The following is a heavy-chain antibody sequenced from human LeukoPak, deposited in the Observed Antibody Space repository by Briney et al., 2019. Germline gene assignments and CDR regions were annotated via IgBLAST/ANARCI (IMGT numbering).Heavy chain of an antibody. CDR1: GYSISSDNW. CDR2: IHYSGIT. V-gene: IGHV4-28*01. Sequence: SDTLSLTCAVSGYSISSDNWWGWIRQPPGKGLEWIGYIHYSGITYYSPSLKSRVTLSVDTSKNQFSPRLSSVTAVDTAVYYCARKPNAVYWFDPWGQGSLVTVSS. D-gene: IGHD4/OR15-4a*01. CDR3: ARKPNAVYWFDP. J-gene: IGHJ5*02.